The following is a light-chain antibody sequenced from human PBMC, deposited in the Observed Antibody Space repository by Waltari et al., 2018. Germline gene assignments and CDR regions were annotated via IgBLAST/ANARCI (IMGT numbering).Light chain of an antibody. J-gene: IGKJ1*01. Sequence: DIQMTQSPSSLSASVGDRVTITCRASQGISSWLVWYQQKPGKAPKALIYKASSLQSGVPSRFSGSGSGTDFTLTISSLQPEDFATYYCQQYNRAPWTFGQGTKVEIK. V-gene: IGKV1D-16*01. CDR3: QQYNRAPWT. CDR2: KAS. CDR1: QGISSW.